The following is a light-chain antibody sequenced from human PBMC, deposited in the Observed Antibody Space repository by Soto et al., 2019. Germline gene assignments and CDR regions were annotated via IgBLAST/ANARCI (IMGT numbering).Light chain of an antibody. V-gene: IGLV2-14*01. CDR3: NSYTSSTSRPYV. Sequence: ALTQPASVSGSPGQSITISCTGTTNDVGGYNYVSWYQQHPGKAPKLLIFEVSSRPSGVSNRFSGSKSGNTASLTISALQAEDEADYFCNSYTSSTSRPYVFGTGTKVTVL. CDR1: TNDVGGYNY. CDR2: EVS. J-gene: IGLJ1*01.